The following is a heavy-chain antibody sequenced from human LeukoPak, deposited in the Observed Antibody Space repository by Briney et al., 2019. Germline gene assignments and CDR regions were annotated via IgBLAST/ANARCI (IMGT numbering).Heavy chain of an antibody. Sequence: SETLSLTCTVSGGSISSGGYYWSWIRQHPGKGLEWIGYIYYSGSTNYNPSLKSRVTISVDTSKNQFSLKLSSVTAADTAVYYCARRRDSGWYQDAFDIWGQGTMVTVSS. CDR1: GGSISSGGYY. CDR3: ARRRDSGWYQDAFDI. CDR2: IYYSGST. V-gene: IGHV4-61*08. D-gene: IGHD6-19*01. J-gene: IGHJ3*02.